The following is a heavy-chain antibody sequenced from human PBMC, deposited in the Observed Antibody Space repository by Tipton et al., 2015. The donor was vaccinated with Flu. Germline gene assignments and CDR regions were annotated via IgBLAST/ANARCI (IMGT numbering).Heavy chain of an antibody. CDR2: IYTGGRT. J-gene: IGHJ5*02. V-gene: IGHV4-61*02. D-gene: IGHD3-10*01. CDR3: AGWAVRGSIGWFDP. CDR1: GGSINRGNYY. Sequence: LACIVSGGSINRGNYYWSWIRQPAGKGLEWIGRIYTGGRTNYDPSLESRLTISVDTSKNQFSLELRSVTAADTAVYYCAGWAVRGSIGWFDPWGQGTLVTVSS.